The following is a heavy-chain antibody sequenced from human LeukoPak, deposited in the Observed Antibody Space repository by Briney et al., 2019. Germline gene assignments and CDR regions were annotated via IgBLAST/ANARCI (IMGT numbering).Heavy chain of an antibody. CDR3: AKDDRWLQFCC. CDR2: IIPSGHTT. D-gene: IGHD6-19*01. CDR1: GFTFSSYG. Sequence: GGSLRLSCAASGFTFSSYGMTWVRQAPGKGLEWVSGIIPSGHTTYYADSVRGRFTISRDNSRNTVYLQMNSLRAEDTAVYYCAKDDRWLQFCCWGQGTLVTVSA. J-gene: IGHJ4*02. V-gene: IGHV3-23*01.